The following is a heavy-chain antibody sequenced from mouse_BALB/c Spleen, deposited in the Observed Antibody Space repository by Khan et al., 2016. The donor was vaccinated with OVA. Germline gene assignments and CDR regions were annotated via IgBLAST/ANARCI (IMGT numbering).Heavy chain of an antibody. J-gene: IGHJ3*01. CDR3: ARSGYGSFGF. Sequence: EVQLQESGPDLVKPGASVRISCKASGYTFTDYNMDWVKQSHGKSLEWIGYIFPNSGGIGYNRKFNTKVILTVDNSLSTAYMELRSLTSEDSAVYYCARSGYGSFGFWGQGTLVTVSA. D-gene: IGHD1-2*01. CDR2: IFPNSGGI. CDR1: GYTFTDYN. V-gene: IGHV1S29*02.